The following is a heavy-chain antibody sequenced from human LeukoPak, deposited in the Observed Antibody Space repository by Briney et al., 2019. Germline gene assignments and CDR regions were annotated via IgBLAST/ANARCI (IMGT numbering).Heavy chain of an antibody. V-gene: IGHV4-34*01. CDR2: INHSGST. CDR3: ASRRCYYDSSGYRY. CDR1: GGSFSGYY. D-gene: IGHD3-22*01. Sequence: SETLSLTCAVCGGSFSGYYWSWIRQPPGKGLEWIGEINHSGSTNYNPSLKSRVTISVDTSKDQFSLKLSSVTAADTAVYYCASRRCYYDSSGYRYWGQGTLVTVSS. J-gene: IGHJ4*02.